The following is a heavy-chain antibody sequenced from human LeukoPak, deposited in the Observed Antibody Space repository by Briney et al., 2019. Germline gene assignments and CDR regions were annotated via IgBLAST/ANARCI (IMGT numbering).Heavy chain of an antibody. J-gene: IGHJ2*01. CDR3: ARRVRAYCSGGSCYDDWYFDL. CDR2: IYYSGST. Sequence: KSSETLSLTCSVSGGSISSYYWSWIRQPPGKGVECMGYIYYSGSTNYNPSLKSRVTISVDTSKNHFSLNLSSATAADTAVYYCARRVRAYCSGGSCYDDWYFDLWGRGTLVTVSS. V-gene: IGHV4-59*08. D-gene: IGHD2-15*01. CDR1: GGSISSYY.